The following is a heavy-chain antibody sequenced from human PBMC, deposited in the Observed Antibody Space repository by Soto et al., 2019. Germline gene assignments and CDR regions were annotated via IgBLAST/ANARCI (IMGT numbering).Heavy chain of an antibody. CDR3: IVYDFWSGYYPYYYMDV. V-gene: IGHV3-15*01. CDR1: GFTFSNAW. D-gene: IGHD3-3*01. Sequence: GGSLRLSCAASGFTFSNAWMSWVRQAPGKGLEWVGRIKSKTDGRTTDYAAPVKGRFTISRDDSKNTLYLQMNSLKTEDTAVYYCIVYDFWSGYYPYYYMDVWGKGTTVTVSS. CDR2: IKSKTDGRTT. J-gene: IGHJ6*03.